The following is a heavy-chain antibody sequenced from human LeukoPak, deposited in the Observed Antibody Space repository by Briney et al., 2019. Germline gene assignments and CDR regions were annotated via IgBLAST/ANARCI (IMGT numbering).Heavy chain of an antibody. D-gene: IGHD5-24*01. CDR3: ARENRDGDGYNLGFDY. CDR1: GYTFTGYY. CDR2: INPNSGGT. Sequence: GASVKVSFKASGYTFTGYYMHWVRQAPGQGLEWMGWINPNSGGTNYAQKFQGRVTMTRDTSISTAYMELSRLRSDDTAVYYCARENRDGDGYNLGFDYWGQGTLVTVSS. J-gene: IGHJ4*02. V-gene: IGHV1-2*02.